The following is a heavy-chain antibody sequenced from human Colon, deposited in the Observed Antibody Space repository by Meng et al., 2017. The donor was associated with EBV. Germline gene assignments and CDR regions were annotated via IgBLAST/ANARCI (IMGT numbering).Heavy chain of an antibody. CDR1: GFIFTSYA. J-gene: IGHJ5*02. D-gene: IGHD6-13*01. Sequence: QVQLVQSGAEVKKPGASVKVSCEASGFIFTSYAISWVRQAPGQGLQYMGWISAYNGNTNYAQELQGRVTMTTDTSTSTAYMELRSLRSDDTAVYYCAASSSSWYQNWFDPWGQGTLVTVSS. CDR2: ISAYNGNT. V-gene: IGHV1-18*01. CDR3: AASSSSWYQNWFDP.